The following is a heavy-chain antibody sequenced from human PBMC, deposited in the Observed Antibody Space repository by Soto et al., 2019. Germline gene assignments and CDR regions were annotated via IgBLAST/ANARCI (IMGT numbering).Heavy chain of an antibody. Sequence: LSLTCAVSGGSVSSSAYYWSWIRQPPGKGLEWIAYIYYIGSTNYNPSLKSRVTISIDTSKNQFSLKLSSVTAADTAVYYCARAGYCSGDSCYPNWFDPWGQGTLVTVSS. CDR1: GGSVSSSAYY. J-gene: IGHJ5*02. CDR2: IYYIGST. CDR3: ARAGYCSGDSCYPNWFDP. V-gene: IGHV4-61*08. D-gene: IGHD2-15*01.